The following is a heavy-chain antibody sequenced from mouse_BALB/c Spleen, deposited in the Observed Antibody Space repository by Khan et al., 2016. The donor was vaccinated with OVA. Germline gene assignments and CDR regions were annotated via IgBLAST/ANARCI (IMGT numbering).Heavy chain of an antibody. D-gene: IGHD1-1*01. V-gene: IGHV5-17*02. CDR3: ATSYFYGYYFDY. J-gene: IGHJ2*01. CDR2: ISSDSSTI. Sequence: EVNVVESGGGLVQPGGSRKLSCAASGFTFTSYGMHWIRQAPEKGLEWVAYISSDSSTIYYADTVKGRFTISRDNPKNTLFLPMTSLRSGDTAMYFCATSYFYGYYFDYWGQGTTLTVSS. CDR1: GFTFTSYG.